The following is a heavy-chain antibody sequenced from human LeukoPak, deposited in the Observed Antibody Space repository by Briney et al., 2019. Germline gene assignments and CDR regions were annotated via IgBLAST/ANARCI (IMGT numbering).Heavy chain of an antibody. J-gene: IGHJ4*02. CDR3: AKNPGGYDYRFDY. CDR2: ISGSGGST. Sequence: GGSLRLSCAASGFTFSSYGMSWVRQAPGKGLEWVSAISGSGGSTYYADSVKGRFTISRDNSKNTLYLQMNSLRAEDTTVYYCAKNPGGYDYRFDYWGQGTLVTVSS. V-gene: IGHV3-23*01. CDR1: GFTFSSYG. D-gene: IGHD5-12*01.